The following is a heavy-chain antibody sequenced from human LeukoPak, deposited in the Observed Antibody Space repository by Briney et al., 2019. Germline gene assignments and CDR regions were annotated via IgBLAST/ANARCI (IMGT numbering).Heavy chain of an antibody. CDR1: GGSISSSSYY. CDR2: IYYSGST. V-gene: IGHV4-61*01. J-gene: IGHJ5*02. Sequence: SETLSLTCTVSGGSISSSSYYWSWIRQPPGKGLEWIGYIYYSGSTNYNPSLKSRVTISVDTSKNQFSLKLSSVTAADTAVYYCASSIAVAGTNWFDPWGQGTLVTVSS. D-gene: IGHD6-19*01. CDR3: ASSIAVAGTNWFDP.